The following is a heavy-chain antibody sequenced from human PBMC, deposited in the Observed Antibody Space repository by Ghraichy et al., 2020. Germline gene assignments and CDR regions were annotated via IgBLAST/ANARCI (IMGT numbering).Heavy chain of an antibody. CDR3: TTANPNGYSGYDYPDAFDI. D-gene: IGHD5-12*01. Sequence: GGSLRLSCAASGFTFSNAWMSWVRQAPGKGLEWVGRIKSKTDGGTTDYAAPVKGRFTISRDDSKNTLYLQMNSLKTEDTAVYYCTTANPNGYSGYDYPDAFDIWGQGTMVTVSS. J-gene: IGHJ3*02. CDR1: GFTFSNAW. V-gene: IGHV3-15*01. CDR2: IKSKTDGGTT.